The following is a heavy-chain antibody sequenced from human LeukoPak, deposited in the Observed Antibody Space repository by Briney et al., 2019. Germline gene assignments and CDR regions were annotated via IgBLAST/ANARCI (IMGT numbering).Heavy chain of an antibody. D-gene: IGHD3-10*01. Sequence: PSETLSLTCAVSGYSISSGYYWGWIRQPPGRGLEWIGSIYHSGSTYYNPSLKSRVTISVDTSKNQFSLKLSSVTAADTAVYYCARHAKFGWSLFWGQGTLVTVSS. CDR3: ARHAKFGWSLF. J-gene: IGHJ4*02. CDR2: IYHSGST. V-gene: IGHV4-38-2*01. CDR1: GYSISSGYY.